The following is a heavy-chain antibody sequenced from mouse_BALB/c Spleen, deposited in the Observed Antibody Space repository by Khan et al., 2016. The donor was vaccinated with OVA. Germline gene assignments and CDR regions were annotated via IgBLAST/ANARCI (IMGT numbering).Heavy chain of an antibody. CDR3: ARLAYYYNSEGFAY. CDR1: GFTFSTYG. CDR2: ISSGGHYT. J-gene: IGHJ3*01. Sequence: EVELVESGGDLVKTGGSLKLSCAASGFTFSTYGMSWLRQTPDKRLEWVATISSGGHYTYYIDSVKGRFTISRDNAKSILYLQMTSLRSEDTAMYCCARLAYYYNSEGFAYWGQGTLVTVSA. D-gene: IGHD1-1*02. V-gene: IGHV5-6*01.